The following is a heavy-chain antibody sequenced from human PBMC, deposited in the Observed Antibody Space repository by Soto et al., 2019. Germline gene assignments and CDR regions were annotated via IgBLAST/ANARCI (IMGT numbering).Heavy chain of an antibody. CDR1: GFIVSSKY. Sequence: VGSLRLSCAASGFIVSSKYMSWVRQAPGKGLGWVSVIYSGGNTYYADPVKGRLTISRDDSKDTVFLQMNSLRAEDTAVYYCARQNTFGEFDYWGQGTLVTVSS. CDR3: ARQNTFGEFDY. D-gene: IGHD3-10*01. CDR2: IYSGGNT. V-gene: IGHV3-53*01. J-gene: IGHJ4*02.